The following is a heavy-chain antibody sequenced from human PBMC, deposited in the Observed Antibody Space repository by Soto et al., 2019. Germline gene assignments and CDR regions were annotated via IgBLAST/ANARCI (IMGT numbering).Heavy chain of an antibody. J-gene: IGHJ4*02. CDR3: ARHPGYSSGWYLGYLDY. CDR1: GGSISSYY. V-gene: IGHV4-59*08. Sequence: SETLSLTCTVSGGSISSYYWSWIRQPPGKGLEWIGYIYYSGSTNYNPSLKSRVTISVDTSKNQFSLKLSSVTAADTAVYYCARHPGYSSGWYLGYLDYWGQGTLVTVSS. CDR2: IYYSGST. D-gene: IGHD6-19*01.